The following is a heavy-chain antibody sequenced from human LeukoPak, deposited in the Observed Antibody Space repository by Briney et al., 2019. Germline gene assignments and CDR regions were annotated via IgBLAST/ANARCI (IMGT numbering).Heavy chain of an antibody. V-gene: IGHV1-18*01. CDR2: ISAYNGNT. J-gene: IGHJ4*02. D-gene: IGHD2-2*01. CDR1: GYTFTSYG. Sequence: ASVKVSCKASGYTFTSYGISWVRQAPGQGLEWMGWISAYNGNTNYAQKFQGRVTITRDTSASTAYMELSSLRSEDTAVYYCARTIVVVPAAMENWGQGTLVTVSS. CDR3: ARTIVVVPAAMEN.